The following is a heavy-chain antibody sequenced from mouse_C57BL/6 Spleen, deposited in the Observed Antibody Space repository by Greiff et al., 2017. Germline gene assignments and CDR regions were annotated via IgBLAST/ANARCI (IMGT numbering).Heavy chain of an antibody. CDR3: TTGTTDAWFAY. Sequence: VQLQQSGAELVRPGASVKLSCTASGFNIKDDYMHWVKQRPEQGLEWIGWIDPENGDTEYASKFQGKATITADTSSNTAYLQLSSLTSEDTAVXYCTTGTTDAWFAYWGQGTLVTVSA. J-gene: IGHJ3*01. CDR1: GFNIKDDY. CDR2: IDPENGDT. V-gene: IGHV14-4*01. D-gene: IGHD1-1*01.